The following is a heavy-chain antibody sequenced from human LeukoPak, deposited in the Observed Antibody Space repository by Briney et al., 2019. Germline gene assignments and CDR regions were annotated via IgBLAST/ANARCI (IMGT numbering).Heavy chain of an antibody. J-gene: IGHJ4*02. Sequence: GSLRLSCTASGFIFGDYAMSWFRQAPGKGLEWIGRIYTSGSTNYNPSLKSRVTISVDTSKNQFSLKLSSVTAADTAVYYCAREAAYCTNGVCYPLFDYWGQGTLVTVSS. V-gene: IGHV4-4*08. CDR1: GFIFGDYA. CDR2: IYTSGST. D-gene: IGHD2-8*01. CDR3: AREAAYCTNGVCYPLFDY.